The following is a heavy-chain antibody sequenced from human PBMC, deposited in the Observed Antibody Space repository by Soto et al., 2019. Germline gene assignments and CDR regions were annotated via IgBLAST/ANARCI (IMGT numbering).Heavy chain of an antibody. CDR3: AISRRGTGVDFDY. CDR1: GYTFTNYD. Sequence: QVQLVKSGAEVKKPGASVKVSCKASGYTFTNYDVHWVRQATGQGLEWMGWMNPDSGDTGYVQNFEGRVTMTRNIRISTAYIELSSLTSEDTDVYYFAISRRGTGVDFDYGGQGTLVTVSS. J-gene: IGHJ4*02. CDR2: MNPDSGDT. V-gene: IGHV1-8*01. D-gene: IGHD7-27*01.